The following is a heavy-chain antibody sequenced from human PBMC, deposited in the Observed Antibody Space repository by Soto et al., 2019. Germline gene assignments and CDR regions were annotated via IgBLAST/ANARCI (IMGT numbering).Heavy chain of an antibody. CDR3: ARGVGATDY. CDR1: GGSISSYY. V-gene: IGHV4-59*01. Sequence: TSETLSLTCTVSGGSISSYYWSWIRQPPGKGLEWIGYIYYSGSTNYNPSLKSRVTISVDTSKNQFSLKLSSVTAADTAVYYCARGVGATDYWGQGTLVTVSS. D-gene: IGHD1-26*01. J-gene: IGHJ4*02. CDR2: IYYSGST.